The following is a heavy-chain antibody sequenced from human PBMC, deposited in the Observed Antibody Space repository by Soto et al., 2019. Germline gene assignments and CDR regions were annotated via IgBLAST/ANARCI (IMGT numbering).Heavy chain of an antibody. CDR1: GFIFSNNG. D-gene: IGHD3-10*02. V-gene: IGHV3-30*03. Sequence: QVQLVESGGGVVQPGRSLRLSCEGSGFIFSNNGMHWVRQAPGKGLEWVAFMSYDGSAKFLADSVKGRFTISRDNSKSTRCLHMSSLRAEDTAMYYCAIVRVADSPLDHWGQGTLVTVSS. J-gene: IGHJ4*02. CDR3: AIVRVADSPLDH. CDR2: MSYDGSAK.